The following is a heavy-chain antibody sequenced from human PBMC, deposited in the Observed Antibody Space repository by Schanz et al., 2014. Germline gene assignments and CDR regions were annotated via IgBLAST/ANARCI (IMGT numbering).Heavy chain of an antibody. CDR3: SKDKQGSRSDDS. V-gene: IGHV3-23*05. J-gene: IGHJ5*01. Sequence: EVQLLESGGGLVQPGGSLRLSCAASGFTFSNYVMGWVRQTPGKGLEWVSTIYSSGSTYYADSVRGRFIVSRDNSKNTLYLEMNRLRVDDTAVYYCSKDKQGSRSDDSWGQGTLVTVSS. CDR1: GFTFSNYV. CDR2: IYSSGST. D-gene: IGHD2-15*01.